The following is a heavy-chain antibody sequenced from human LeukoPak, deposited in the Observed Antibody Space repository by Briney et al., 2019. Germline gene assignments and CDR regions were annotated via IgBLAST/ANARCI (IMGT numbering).Heavy chain of an antibody. CDR3: VRHNHMDV. Sequence: ASVKVSCKASGYSFTSNYIHWVRQAPGQGLEWMAIINPSGGSTNYAQKFQGRVTVTRDTSTSTVYMELSSLRSEDTAVYYCVRHNHMDVWGQGTTVTVSS. CDR2: INPSGGST. CDR1: GYSFTSNY. V-gene: IGHV1-46*01. J-gene: IGHJ6*02.